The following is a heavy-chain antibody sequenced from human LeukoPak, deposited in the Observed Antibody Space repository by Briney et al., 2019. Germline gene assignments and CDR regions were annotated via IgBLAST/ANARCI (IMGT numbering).Heavy chain of an antibody. CDR1: GFTFSSYR. CDR2: INRDGSTT. J-gene: IGHJ6*02. Sequence: GGSLRLSCAASGFTFSSYRMHWVRQTPEEGLVWVSRINRDGSTTNYADSVKGRFTISRDNAKNTLYLQMNSLSAEDAAVYYCARDEGTYGMDVWGQGTTVTVSS. CDR3: ARDEGTYGMDV. V-gene: IGHV3-74*01. D-gene: IGHD1-1*01.